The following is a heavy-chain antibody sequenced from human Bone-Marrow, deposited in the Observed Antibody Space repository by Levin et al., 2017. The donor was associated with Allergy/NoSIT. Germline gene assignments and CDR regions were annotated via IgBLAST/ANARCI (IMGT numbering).Heavy chain of an antibody. CDR2: IYHSGST. J-gene: IGHJ4*02. CDR3: ARGSGLFDLDFDY. D-gene: IGHD3-10*01. Sequence: SETLSLTCAVSGGSLSSGAHSWNWIRQPPGKGLEWIGYIYHSGSTSNNPSLKSRVTISVDRSNNQFSLGLNSVTAADTAVYYCARGSGLFDLDFDYWGQGTLVTVSS. CDR1: GGSLSSGAHS. V-gene: IGHV4-30-2*01.